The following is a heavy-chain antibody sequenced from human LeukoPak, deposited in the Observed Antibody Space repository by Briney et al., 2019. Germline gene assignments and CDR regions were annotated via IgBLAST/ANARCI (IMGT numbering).Heavy chain of an antibody. V-gene: IGHV4-59*01. J-gene: IGHJ6*02. CDR3: ARDGSGSDYGMDV. CDR1: GGSISSYY. Sequence: SETLSLTCTVSGGSISSYYWSWIRQPPGKGLEWIGYIYYSGSTNYNPSLKSRVTISVDTSKNQFSLKLSSVTAADPAVYYCARDGSGSDYGMDVWGQGTTVTVSS. D-gene: IGHD3-10*01. CDR2: IYYSGST.